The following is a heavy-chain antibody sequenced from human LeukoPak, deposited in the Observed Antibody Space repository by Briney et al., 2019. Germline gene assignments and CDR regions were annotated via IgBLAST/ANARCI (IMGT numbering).Heavy chain of an antibody. CDR2: ISSDGSNK. J-gene: IGHJ4*02. CDR3: ARSLSEKVQDCSGGRCYYFDY. D-gene: IGHD2-15*01. Sequence: PGGSLRLSCAASGFTFSSYSMHWFRQAPGEGLEWVAVISSDGSNKYYADSVKGRFTISRDNSKNTLYLQMNSLRPEDTAVYYCARSLSEKVQDCSGGRCYYFDYWGQGTLVTVSS. V-gene: IGHV3-30*04. CDR1: GFTFSSYS.